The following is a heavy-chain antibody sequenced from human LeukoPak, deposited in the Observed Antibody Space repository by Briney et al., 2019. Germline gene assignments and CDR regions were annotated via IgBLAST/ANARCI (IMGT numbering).Heavy chain of an antibody. J-gene: IGHJ4*02. D-gene: IGHD3-16*01. CDR2: IYSGGSA. CDR1: GFTFSRYS. CDR3: AREFRGVMIDY. V-gene: IGHV3-53*01. Sequence: PGGSLRLSCAVSGFTFSRYSMNWVRQAPGKGLEWVSVIYSGGSAYYADSVKGRFTISRDNSKNTLCLQMNSLRVDDTAVYYCAREFRGVMIDYWGQGTLVSVSS.